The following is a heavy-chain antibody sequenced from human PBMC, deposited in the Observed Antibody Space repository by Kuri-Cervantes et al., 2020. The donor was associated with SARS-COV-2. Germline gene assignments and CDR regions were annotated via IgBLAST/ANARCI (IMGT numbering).Heavy chain of an antibody. V-gene: IGHV1-69*13. CDR3: AMLPRPRNAFDI. CDR2: IIPIFGTA. CDR1: GGTFSSYA. Sequence: SVKVSCKASGGTFSSYAISWVRQAPGQGLEWMGGIIPIFGTANYAQKFQGRVTITADESTSTAYTELSRLKSVDTAVYYCAMLPRPRNAFDIWGQGTMVTVSS. J-gene: IGHJ3*02. D-gene: IGHD3-16*01.